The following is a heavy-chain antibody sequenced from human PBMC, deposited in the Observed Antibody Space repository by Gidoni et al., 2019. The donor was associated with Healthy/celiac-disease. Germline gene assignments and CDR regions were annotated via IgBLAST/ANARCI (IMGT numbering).Heavy chain of an antibody. J-gene: IGHJ3*02. Sequence: QVQLVESGGGVVQPVRSLRLSCSASGFTFSSYGLHWVRPAPGKGLEWVAVIWYDGSNKDDADSVKGRFTISRDNSKNTLYLQMNSLRAEDTAVYYCARDSMIVDSYAFDIWGQGTMVTVSS. D-gene: IGHD3-22*01. CDR3: ARDSMIVDSYAFDI. CDR1: GFTFSSYG. CDR2: IWYDGSNK. V-gene: IGHV3-33*01.